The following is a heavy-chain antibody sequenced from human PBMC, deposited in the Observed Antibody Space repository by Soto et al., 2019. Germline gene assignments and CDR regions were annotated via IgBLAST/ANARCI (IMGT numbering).Heavy chain of an antibody. V-gene: IGHV1-69*13. D-gene: IGHD5-18*01. Sequence: GASVEVSCKASGGTFSSYAISWVRQAPGQGLEWMGGIIPIFGTANYAQKFQGRVTITADESTSTAYMELSSLRSEDTAVYYCARDGGYSYGSNYYCYYGMDGWGQGTTVTVCS. J-gene: IGHJ6*02. CDR1: GGTFSSYA. CDR2: IIPIFGTA. CDR3: ARDGGYSYGSNYYCYYGMDG.